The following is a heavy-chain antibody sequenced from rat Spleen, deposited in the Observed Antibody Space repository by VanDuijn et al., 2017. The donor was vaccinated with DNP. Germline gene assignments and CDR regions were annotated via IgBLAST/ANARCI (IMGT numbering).Heavy chain of an antibody. CDR3: ARMFYGYSDY. J-gene: IGHJ2*01. V-gene: IGHV5-7*01. Sequence: EVQLVESGGGLVQPGRSLKLSCAASGFTFSDYYMAWVRQAPTRGLEWVAYINYDGGRTNYGASVKGRFTSSRDNAKTTLYLQMDSLRSEDTATYYCARMFYGYSDYWGQGVMVTVSS. CDR2: INYDGGRT. CDR1: GFTFSDYY. D-gene: IGHD1-9*01.